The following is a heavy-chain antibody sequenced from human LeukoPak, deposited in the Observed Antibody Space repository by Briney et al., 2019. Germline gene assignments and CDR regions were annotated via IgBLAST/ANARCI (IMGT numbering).Heavy chain of an antibody. Sequence: PSETLSPTCAVYGGCFSGYYWSWIRQPPGKGLEWIGEINHSGSTNYNPSLKSRVTISVDTSKNQFSLKLSSVTAADTAVYYCARGAWASRLASWGLGTPVIVSS. J-gene: IGHJ4*02. CDR2: INHSGST. D-gene: IGHD1-26*01. V-gene: IGHV4-34*01. CDR3: ARGAWASRLAS. CDR1: GGCFSGYY.